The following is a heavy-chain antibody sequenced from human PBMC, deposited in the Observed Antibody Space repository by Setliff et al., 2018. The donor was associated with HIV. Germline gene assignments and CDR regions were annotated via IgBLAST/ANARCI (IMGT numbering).Heavy chain of an antibody. CDR1: GFTFSDYY. CDR3: ARDRAYCSSGSCYRPLVYYFYYMDV. Sequence: ASVKVSCKASGFTFSDYYMHWARQAPGQGLEWMGWVRPYNADKNYAQKFQGRVTMTSDTSISTAYLELSGLTSDDTAIYYCARDRAYCSSGSCYRPLVYYFYYMDVWGTGTTVTAP. CDR2: VRPYNADK. D-gene: IGHD2-15*01. V-gene: IGHV1-2*02. J-gene: IGHJ6*03.